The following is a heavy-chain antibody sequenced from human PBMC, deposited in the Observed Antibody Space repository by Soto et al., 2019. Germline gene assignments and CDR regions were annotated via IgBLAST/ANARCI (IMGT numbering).Heavy chain of an antibody. CDR3: ARQLIY. V-gene: IGHV4-59*08. CDR2: INDRGGT. CDR1: CRSISNFF. Sequence: SETLSLTCTVSCRSISNFFWCCIRQRPMKGRGGLGYINDRGGTYSNSSLKSLVTMAVGTSKNQFSLKLNSVTAADTAVYYCARQLIYWGQGTPVTVSS. J-gene: IGHJ4*02. D-gene: IGHD6-13*01.